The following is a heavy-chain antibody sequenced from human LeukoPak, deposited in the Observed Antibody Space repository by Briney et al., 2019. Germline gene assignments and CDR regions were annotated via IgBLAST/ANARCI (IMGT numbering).Heavy chain of an antibody. J-gene: IGHJ4*02. V-gene: IGHV3-48*01. CDR2: ISSSSSTI. CDR3: APAIAVAGTYY. Sequence: GGSLRLSCAASGFTFSSFSMNWVRQAPGKGLEWVSYISSSSSTIYYADSVKGRFTISRDNAKNSLYLQMNSLRPEDTAVYYCAPAIAVAGTYYWGQGTPVTVSS. D-gene: IGHD6-19*01. CDR1: GFTFSSFS.